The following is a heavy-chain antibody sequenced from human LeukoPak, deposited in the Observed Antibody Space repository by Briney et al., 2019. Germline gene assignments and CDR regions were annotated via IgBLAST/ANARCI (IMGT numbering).Heavy chain of an antibody. D-gene: IGHD2-21*02. J-gene: IGHJ3*02. Sequence: GGSLRLSCAASGFTFSDYYMSWIRQAPGKGLEWVSYISSSGSTIYYADSVKGRFTISRDNAKNSLYLQMNSLRAEDTAVYYCAREDFCLAYCGGDRSDAFDIWGHGTMVTVSS. CDR3: AREDFCLAYCGGDRSDAFDI. CDR2: ISSSGSTI. CDR1: GFTFSDYY. V-gene: IGHV3-11*01.